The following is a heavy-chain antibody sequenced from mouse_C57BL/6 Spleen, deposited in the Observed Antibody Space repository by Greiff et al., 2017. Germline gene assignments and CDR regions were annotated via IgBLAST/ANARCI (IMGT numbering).Heavy chain of an antibody. Sequence: VMLVESGAELARPGASVKMSCTASGYTFTSYTLHWVQQRPGRGLEWIGYINPSRGYTKYNPTFKDKATVTADKSSSTAYMQLSSVTSEDSAVYYCAREGVDYADFDYWGQGTTLTVSS. CDR1: GYTFTSYT. D-gene: IGHD2-4*01. CDR3: AREGVDYADFDY. CDR2: INPSRGYT. V-gene: IGHV1-4*01. J-gene: IGHJ2*01.